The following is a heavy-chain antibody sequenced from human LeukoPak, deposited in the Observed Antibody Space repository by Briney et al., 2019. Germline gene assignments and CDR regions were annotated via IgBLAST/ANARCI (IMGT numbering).Heavy chain of an antibody. CDR2: IYSGGST. V-gene: IGHV3-53*01. CDR3: ARDGPYGSGSYYH. J-gene: IGHJ4*02. D-gene: IGHD3-10*01. Sequence: GGSLRLSCAASGFTVSSNYMSWVRQAPGKGLEWVSVIYSGGSTYYADPVKGRFTISRDNSKNTLYLQMNSLRAEDTAVYYCARDGPYGSGSYYHWGQGTLVTVSS. CDR1: GFTVSSNY.